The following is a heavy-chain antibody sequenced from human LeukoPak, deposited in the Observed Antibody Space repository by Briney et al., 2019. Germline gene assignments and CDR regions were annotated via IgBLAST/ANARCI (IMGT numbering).Heavy chain of an antibody. CDR3: ARDRLVGKAGDAFDI. D-gene: IGHD2-2*01. CDR1: GFTFSSYS. CDR2: ISSSSSYI. J-gene: IGHJ3*02. Sequence: GGSLRLSCAASGFTFSSYSMNWVRQAPGKGLEWVSSISSSSSYIYYADSVKGRFTISRDNAKNSLYLQMNSLRAEDTAVYYCARDRLVGKAGDAFDIWGQGTMVTVSS. V-gene: IGHV3-21*01.